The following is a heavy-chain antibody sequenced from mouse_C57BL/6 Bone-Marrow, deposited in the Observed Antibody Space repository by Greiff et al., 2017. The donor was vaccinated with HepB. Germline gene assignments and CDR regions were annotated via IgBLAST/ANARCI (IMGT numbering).Heavy chain of an antibody. V-gene: IGHV5-9-1*02. CDR3: TSVYYDYHFDY. CDR2: ISSGGDYI. D-gene: IGHD2-4*01. Sequence: EVQGVESGEGLVKPGGSLKLSCAASGFTFSSYAMSWVRQTPEKRLEWVAYISSGGDYIYYADTVKGRFTISRDNARNTLYLQMSSLKSEDTAMYYCTSVYYDYHFDYWGQGTTLTVSS. CDR1: GFTFSSYA. J-gene: IGHJ2*01.